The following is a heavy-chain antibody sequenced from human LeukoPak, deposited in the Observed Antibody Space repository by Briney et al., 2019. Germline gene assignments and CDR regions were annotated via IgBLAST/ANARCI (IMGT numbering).Heavy chain of an antibody. V-gene: IGHV1-8*01. J-gene: IGHJ6*02. Sequence: ASVNVSCKASGYTFTSYDINWVRQAPGQGLEWMGWMNPNSGNTGYAQKFQGRVTMTRNTSISTAYMELSSLRSEDTAVYYCARGLQYSSGWYGEYYYYGMDVWGQGTTVTVSS. CDR3: ARGLQYSSGWYGEYYYYGMDV. D-gene: IGHD6-19*01. CDR2: MNPNSGNT. CDR1: GYTFTSYD.